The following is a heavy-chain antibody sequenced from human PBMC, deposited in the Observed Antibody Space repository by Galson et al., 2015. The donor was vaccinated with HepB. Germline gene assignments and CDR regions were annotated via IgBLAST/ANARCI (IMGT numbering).Heavy chain of an antibody. CDR1: GYTFTSYG. J-gene: IGHJ6*03. CDR2: ISAYNGNT. CDR3: ARGRSCSSTSCYNDYYYYMDV. D-gene: IGHD2-2*02. V-gene: IGHV1-18*01. Sequence: SVKVSCKASGYTFTSYGISWVRQAPGQGLEWMGWISAYNGNTNYAQKLQGRVTMTTDTSTSTAYMELRSLRSDDTAVYYCARGRSCSSTSCYNDYYYYMDVWGKGTTVTVSS.